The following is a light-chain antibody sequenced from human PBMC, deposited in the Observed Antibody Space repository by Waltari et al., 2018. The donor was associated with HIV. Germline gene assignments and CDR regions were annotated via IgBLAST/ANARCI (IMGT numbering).Light chain of an antibody. Sequence: RITCSGDALPKKYVYWYQQKSGQAPVLVIFEDYKRPSGIPERFSGSSSGTVATLNTSGAQVDDEADYYCYSTDRKFGGGTKLTVL. CDR3: YSTDRK. CDR2: EDY. CDR1: ALPKKY. V-gene: IGLV3-10*01. J-gene: IGLJ2*01.